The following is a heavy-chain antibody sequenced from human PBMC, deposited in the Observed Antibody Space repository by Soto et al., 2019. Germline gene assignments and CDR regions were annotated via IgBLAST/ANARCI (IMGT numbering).Heavy chain of an antibody. D-gene: IGHD3-22*01. CDR3: ARDYDSSGDY. Sequence: QLQLQESGPGLVKPSETLSLTCTVSGGSISTSSYYWGWIRQPPGKGLEWIGSIYYSGSTYYNPSPKRRVTLSVDTSKNQFSLKLRSVTAADTAVYYCARDYDSSGDYWGQGTLVTVSS. CDR2: IYYSGST. V-gene: IGHV4-39*01. J-gene: IGHJ4*02. CDR1: GGSISTSSYY.